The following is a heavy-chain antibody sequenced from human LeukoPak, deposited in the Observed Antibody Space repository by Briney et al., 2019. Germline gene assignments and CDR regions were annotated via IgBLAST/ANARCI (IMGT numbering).Heavy chain of an antibody. CDR3: ARRYTASPGERFDY. D-gene: IGHD2-2*02. J-gene: IGHJ4*02. V-gene: IGHV4-30-4*07. Sequence: SQTLSLTCAVYGGSISSGGYSWSWIRQPPGKGLEWIGYVYSSGNTNYNPSLNSRVTISLDTSKNQFSLMLRSLTAAVTAVYYCARRYTASPGERFDYWGQGVLVTVSS. CDR2: VYSSGNT. CDR1: GGSISSGGYS.